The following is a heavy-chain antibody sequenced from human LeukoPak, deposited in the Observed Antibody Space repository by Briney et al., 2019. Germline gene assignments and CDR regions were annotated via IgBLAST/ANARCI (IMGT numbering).Heavy chain of an antibody. J-gene: IGHJ4*02. CDR1: GFTISSYW. V-gene: IGHV3-7*01. D-gene: IGHD6-19*01. Sequence: GGSLRHSCSASGFTISSYWMNWVRQAPGKGLEWVANIKQDGSEKKYVDSVKGRFIISRDNAENSLYLQMNSLRAEDTAVYYCARRGYTSGWDYWGQGTLVTVSS. CDR2: IKQDGSEK. CDR3: ARRGYTSGWDY.